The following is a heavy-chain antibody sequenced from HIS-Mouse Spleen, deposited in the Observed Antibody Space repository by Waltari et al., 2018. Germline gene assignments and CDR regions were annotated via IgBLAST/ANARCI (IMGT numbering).Heavy chain of an antibody. D-gene: IGHD3-10*01. J-gene: IGHJ4*02. V-gene: IGHV3-23*01. CDR3: AQNYYGSGSYYY. CDR1: GFTFSSYA. CDR2: ISGSGGST. Sequence: EVQLLESGGGLVQPGGSLSLYCAASGFTFSSYAMGWVRQAPGKGLEWVSAISGSGGSTYYADPVKGRFTISRDNSKNTLYLQMNSLRAEDTAVYYCAQNYYGSGSYYYWGQGTLVTVSS.